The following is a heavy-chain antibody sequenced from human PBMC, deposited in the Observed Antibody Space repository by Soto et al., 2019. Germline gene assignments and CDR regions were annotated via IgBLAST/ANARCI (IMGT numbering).Heavy chain of an antibody. CDR3: AKSSGATIRVGYDY. CDR2: IIGSAYTA. Sequence: EVHLLESGGGLVQPGGSLTLSCAASGFTFSTYTMSWVRQAPGEGQEWVSAIIGSAYTAHYADSVKGRFTISRDNSKNTLYLQMNSLRSEDTAVYYCAKSSGATIRVGYDYWGQGTRVTVSS. V-gene: IGHV3-23*01. D-gene: IGHD5-12*01. CDR1: GFTFSTYT. J-gene: IGHJ4*02.